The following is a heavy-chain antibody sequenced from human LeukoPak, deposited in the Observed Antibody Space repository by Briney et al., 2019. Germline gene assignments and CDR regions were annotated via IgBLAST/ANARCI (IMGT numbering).Heavy chain of an antibody. CDR2: ISAYNGNT. J-gene: IGHJ4*02. V-gene: IGHV1-18*01. CDR3: ARVRFDFWSGYYPVCIDY. D-gene: IGHD3-3*01. Sequence: ASVKVSCKASGYTFTSYGISWVRQAPGQGLEWMGWISAYNGNTNYAQKLQGRVTMTTDTSTSTAYMELGSLRSDDTAVYYCARVRFDFWSGYYPVCIDYWGQGTLVTVSS. CDR1: GYTFTSYG.